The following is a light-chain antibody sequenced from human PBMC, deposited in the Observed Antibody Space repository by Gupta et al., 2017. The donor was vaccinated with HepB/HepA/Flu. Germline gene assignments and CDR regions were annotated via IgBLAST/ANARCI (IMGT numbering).Light chain of an antibody. CDR1: SSNIGSHT. CDR2: SNN. Sequence: QSVLTQPPSASGTPGQRVTISCSGGSSNIGSHTVNWYQQVPGTAPKLLIYSNNQRPSGVPDRFSGSKSGTSASLAISGLQSGDEADYYCAAWDDSLNGLFGGGTKLTVL. CDR3: AAWDDSLNGL. J-gene: IGLJ2*01. V-gene: IGLV1-44*01.